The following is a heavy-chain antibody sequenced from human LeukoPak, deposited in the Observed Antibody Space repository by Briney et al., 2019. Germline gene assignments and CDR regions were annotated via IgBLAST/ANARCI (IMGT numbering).Heavy chain of an antibody. CDR3: ATNGHSHAN. CDR2: IKDDGSEN. Sequence: GGSLRLSCAASGFTFGSFWMSRVRQVPGKGLEWVANIKDDGSENHHVDSVRGRFTISRDNAKNSLYLQMNSLRAEDTAVYYCATNGHSHANWGQGTLVTVSS. V-gene: IGHV3-7*01. J-gene: IGHJ4*02. D-gene: IGHD2-2*01. CDR1: GFTFGSFW.